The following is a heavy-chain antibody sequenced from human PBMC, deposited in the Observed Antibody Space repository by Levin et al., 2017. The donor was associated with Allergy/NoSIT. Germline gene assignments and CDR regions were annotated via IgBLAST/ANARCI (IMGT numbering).Heavy chain of an antibody. J-gene: IGHJ3*02. CDR2: IDNVGDT. D-gene: IGHD7-27*01. CDR3: ARDLTGENAFDI. CDR1: GFTFSSYD. Sequence: GGSLRLSCAASGFTFSSYDMHWVRQATGKGLEWVSAIDNVGDTYYTGSVKGRFTISRENAKNSLYLQMNSLRAGDTAVYYCARDLTGENAFDIWGQGTMVTVSS. V-gene: IGHV3-13*04.